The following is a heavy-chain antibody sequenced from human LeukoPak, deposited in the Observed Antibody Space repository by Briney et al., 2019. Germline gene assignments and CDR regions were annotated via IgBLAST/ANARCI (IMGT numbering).Heavy chain of an antibody. D-gene: IGHD2-21*02. CDR2: IYWNDDT. CDR1: GFSLTTSEMG. Sequence: SGPTLVNPTQTLTLTCTFSGFSLTTSEMGVAWIRQPPGKAPEWLALIYWNDDTRYNPSLKNRLTVTKGTSSNQVVLTMANMDPVDTATYYCAHRLPHNVLTAFPYNYFVPWGQGLLVTVSS. J-gene: IGHJ5*02. V-gene: IGHV2-5*01. CDR3: AHRLPHNVLTAFPYNYFVP.